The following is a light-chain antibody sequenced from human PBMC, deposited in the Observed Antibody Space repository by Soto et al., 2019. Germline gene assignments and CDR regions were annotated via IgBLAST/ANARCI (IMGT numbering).Light chain of an antibody. CDR1: QSVSSSY. V-gene: IGKV3-20*01. CDR3: QQYGSSP. Sequence: EIVLTQSPGTLSLSPGERATLSCRASQSVSSSYLAWYQQKPGQAPRLLIYGASSRATGIPDRFSGSGSGTDFTLTISRQEPEDFAVYYCQQYGSSPFGPGTKVDIK. CDR2: GAS. J-gene: IGKJ3*01.